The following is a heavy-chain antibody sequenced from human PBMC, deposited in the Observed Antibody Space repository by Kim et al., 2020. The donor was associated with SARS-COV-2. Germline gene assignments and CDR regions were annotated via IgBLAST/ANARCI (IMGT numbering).Heavy chain of an antibody. CDR3: AAASTRRGGMAI. Sequence: SVKVSCKASGFTFTSSAMQWVRQARGQRLEWIGWIVVGSGNTNYAQKFQERVTITRDMSTSTAYMELSSLRSEDTAVYYCAAASTRRGGMAIWDQGTTGTVSP. D-gene: IGHD1-1*01. CDR1: GFTFTSSA. CDR2: IVVGSGNT. J-gene: IGHJ6*01. V-gene: IGHV1-58*02.